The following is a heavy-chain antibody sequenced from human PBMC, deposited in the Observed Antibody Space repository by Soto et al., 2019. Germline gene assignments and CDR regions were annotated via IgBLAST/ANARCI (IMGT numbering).Heavy chain of an antibody. CDR3: ARSLGYCTNGVCYTQDFDY. J-gene: IGHJ4*02. CDR2: IYYSGST. V-gene: IGHV4-31*03. Sequence: PSETLSLTCTVSGGSICSGGYYWSWIRQHPGKGLEWIGYIYYSGSTYYNPSLKSRVTISVDTSKNQFSLKLSSVTAADTAVYYCARSLGYCTNGVCYTQDFDYWGQGTLVTVSS. CDR1: GGSICSGGYY. D-gene: IGHD2-8*01.